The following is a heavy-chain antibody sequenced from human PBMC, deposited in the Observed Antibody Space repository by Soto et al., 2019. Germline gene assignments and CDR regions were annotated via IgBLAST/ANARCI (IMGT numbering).Heavy chain of an antibody. J-gene: IGHJ4*02. CDR2: IYYTGST. CDR3: TRDVNSDSYSF. Sequence: SETLSLTCTVSGGSISGYHWSWIRQPPGKGLEWIGYIYYTGSTNYNPSLKSRVTISLHTSKNQFSLKLSSVTAADTAVYYCTRDVNSDSYSFWGQGTLVTVSS. V-gene: IGHV4-59*01. CDR1: GGSISGYH. D-gene: IGHD3-16*01.